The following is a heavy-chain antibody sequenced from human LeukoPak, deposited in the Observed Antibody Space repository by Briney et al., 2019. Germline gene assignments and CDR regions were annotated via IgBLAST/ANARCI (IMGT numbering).Heavy chain of an antibody. CDR1: GFTFSSYS. CDR2: ISSSSSYI. Sequence: GGSLRLSCAASGFTFSSYSLNWVRQAPGKGLEWVSSISSSSSYIYYADSVKGRFTISRDNAKNTLYLQMNSLRAEDTAVYYCAKAKTVTTSHYDYWGQGTLVTVSS. V-gene: IGHV3-21*04. J-gene: IGHJ4*02. D-gene: IGHD4-17*01. CDR3: AKAKTVTTSHYDY.